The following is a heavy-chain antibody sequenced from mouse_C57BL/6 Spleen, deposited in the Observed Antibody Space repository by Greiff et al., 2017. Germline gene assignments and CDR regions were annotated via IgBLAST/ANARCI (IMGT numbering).Heavy chain of an antibody. V-gene: IGHV1-82*01. Sequence: QVQLKQSGPELVKPGASVKIPCKASGYAFSSSWMNWVKQRPGKGLEWIGRIYPGDGATNYNGKFKGKATLTADKSSRTAYMQLSSLTSEYSAVYFCAREDRSDSFDYWGQGTPLTVSS. J-gene: IGHJ2*01. D-gene: IGHD3-2*02. CDR1: GYAFSSSW. CDR3: AREDRSDSFDY. CDR2: IYPGDGAT.